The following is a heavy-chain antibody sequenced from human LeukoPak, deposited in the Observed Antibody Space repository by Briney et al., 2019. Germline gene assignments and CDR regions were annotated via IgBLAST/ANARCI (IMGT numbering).Heavy chain of an antibody. J-gene: IGHJ4*02. CDR2: INSDSGGT. Sequence: ASVKVSCKASGYTFTGDFIHWVRQAPGQGLEWMGWINSDSGGTNYARKFQGRVTMTRDTSISTAYMELSSLRSDDTAVYYCARGTPYSNEWGQGTLVTVSS. CDR3: ARGTPYSNE. V-gene: IGHV1-2*02. CDR1: GYTFTGDF. D-gene: IGHD6-13*01.